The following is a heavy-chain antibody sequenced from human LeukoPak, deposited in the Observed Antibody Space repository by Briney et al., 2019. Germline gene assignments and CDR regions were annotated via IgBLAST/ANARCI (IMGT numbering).Heavy chain of an antibody. V-gene: IGHV3-23*01. D-gene: IGHD1-26*01. CDR1: GFTFSSYA. J-gene: IGHJ4*02. CDR3: ATQRSYYEYYFDY. CDR2: ISGSGGST. Sequence: GGSLRLSCAASGFTFSSYAMSWVRQAPGKGLEWVSAISGSGGSTYYAGSVKGRFTISRDNSKNTLYLQMNSLRAEDTAVYYCATQRSYYEYYFDYWGQGTLVTVSS.